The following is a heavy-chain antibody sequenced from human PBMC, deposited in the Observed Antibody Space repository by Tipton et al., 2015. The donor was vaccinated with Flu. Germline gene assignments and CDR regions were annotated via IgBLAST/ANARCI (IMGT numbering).Heavy chain of an antibody. V-gene: IGHV5-51*03. CDR3: VRPATAYNSDDY. CDR1: GYIFTNYW. J-gene: IGHJ4*02. D-gene: IGHD6-25*01. CDR2: IYPGDSDT. Sequence: QLVQSGADVKKPGESPKISCKGSGYIFTNYWIGWVRQMPGRGLEWMGMIYPGDSDTRYGPSSQGQVTMSVDNSISTVYLQWSSLETSDTAVYYCVRPATAYNSDDYWGQGILVTVSS.